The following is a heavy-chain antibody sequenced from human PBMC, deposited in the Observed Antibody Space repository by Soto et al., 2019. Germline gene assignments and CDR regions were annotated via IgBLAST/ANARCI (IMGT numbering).Heavy chain of an antibody. CDR2: ISGSGGST. CDR1: GFTFSSYA. CDR3: ARQIGYSYGYILVYYYYGMDV. V-gene: IGHV3-23*01. J-gene: IGHJ6*02. D-gene: IGHD5-18*01. Sequence: EVQLLESGGGLVQPGGSLRLSCAASGFTFSSYAMSWVRQAPGKGLEWVSAISGSGGSTYYADSVKGRFTISRDNSKNTLYLQMNSLRAEDTAVYYCARQIGYSYGYILVYYYYGMDVWGQGTTVTVSS.